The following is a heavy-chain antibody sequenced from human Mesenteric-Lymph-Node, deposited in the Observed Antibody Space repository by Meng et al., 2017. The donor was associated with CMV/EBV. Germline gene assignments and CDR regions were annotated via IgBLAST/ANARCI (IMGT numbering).Heavy chain of an antibody. Sequence: GSLRLSCSVSGGSISGYYWSWIRQPPGKGLEWIGYIYDSGSTKYNPSLRSRVSMSVDSSKNQFFLQLNSLTAADTAVYYCARGDGCHGFDYWGPGTLVTVSS. J-gene: IGHJ4*02. D-gene: IGHD4-17*01. CDR1: GGSISGYY. V-gene: IGHV4-59*01. CDR2: IYDSGST. CDR3: ARGDGCHGFDY.